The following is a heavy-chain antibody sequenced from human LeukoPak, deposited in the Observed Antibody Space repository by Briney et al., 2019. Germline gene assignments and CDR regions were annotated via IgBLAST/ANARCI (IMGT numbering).Heavy chain of an antibody. V-gene: IGHV3-23*01. Sequence: QPGGSLRLSCAASGFTFSSYAMTWVRQAPGKGLEWVSAIGGSGGSTYYADSVKGRFTISRDNSKNTLWLQINSLRAEDTAVYYCAKGRSAGSSWKYYGMDVWGQGTTVTVSS. J-gene: IGHJ6*02. CDR3: AKGRSAGSSWKYYGMDV. CDR1: GFTFSSYA. CDR2: IGGSGGST. D-gene: IGHD6-13*01.